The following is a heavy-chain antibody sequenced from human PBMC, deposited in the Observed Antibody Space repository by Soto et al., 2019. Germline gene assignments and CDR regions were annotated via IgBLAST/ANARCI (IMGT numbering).Heavy chain of an antibody. D-gene: IGHD3-3*01. CDR2: IYHAGST. CDR3: DTAHSKAMTLFDF. V-gene: IGHV4-30-2*01. CDR1: GDSITSGGYS. J-gene: IGHJ4*02. Sequence: PSETLSLTCAVSGDSITSGGYSWNWIRQPPGKGLEWIGYIYHAGSTYYNPSVKSRVAMSIDRSKNQFSLKLDSVTAADTALYYPDTAHSKAMTLFDFWGQGALVTVSS.